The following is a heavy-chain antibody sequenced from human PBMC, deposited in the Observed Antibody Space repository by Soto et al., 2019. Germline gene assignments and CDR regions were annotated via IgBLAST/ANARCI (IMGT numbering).Heavy chain of an antibody. CDR3: ARRYGANFDY. J-gene: IGHJ4*02. D-gene: IGHD4-17*01. V-gene: IGHV4-59*08. CDR2: IYYSGST. Sequence: PSDTLSLTCTVSGDSISSDYWSWIRQPPGKGLEWIGYIYYSGSTNYNPSLKSRVTISVDTSKNQFSLKLSSVTAAYTAVYYCARRYGANFDYWGQGTLVTVS. CDR1: GDSISSDY.